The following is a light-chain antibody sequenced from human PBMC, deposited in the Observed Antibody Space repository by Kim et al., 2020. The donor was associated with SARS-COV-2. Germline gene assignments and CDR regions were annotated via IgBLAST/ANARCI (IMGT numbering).Light chain of an antibody. CDR2: ANT. J-gene: IGLJ2*01. CDR1: SGSIASNY. CDR3: QSYDNNNHVI. V-gene: IGLV6-57*02. Sequence: KTVTISCTCSSGSIASNYVQWFQQRPGSAPTTVIYANTHRPSGIPDRFSGSIDRSSNSASLTISGLKTEDEADYHCQSYDNNNHVIFGGGTQLTVL.